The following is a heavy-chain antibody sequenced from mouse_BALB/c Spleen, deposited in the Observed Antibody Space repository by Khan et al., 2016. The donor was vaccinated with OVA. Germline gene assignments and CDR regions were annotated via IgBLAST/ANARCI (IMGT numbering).Heavy chain of an antibody. D-gene: IGHD2-5*01. CDR1: GYTFTTAG. V-gene: IGHV9-4*02. Sequence: QIQLVQSGPELKKPGETVRISCKASGYTFTTAGIQWVQKMPGKGLKWIGWINTHSGVPKYAEDFKGRFAFSLDISVSTTYLQITNLKNEDTATYFCARGGAAYYRDYGGSMDYWGQGTSVTVSS. CDR2: INTHSGVP. CDR3: ARGGAAYYRDYGGSMDY. J-gene: IGHJ4*01.